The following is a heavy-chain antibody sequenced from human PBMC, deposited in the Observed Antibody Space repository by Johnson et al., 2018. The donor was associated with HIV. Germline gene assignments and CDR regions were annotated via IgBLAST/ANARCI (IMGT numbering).Heavy chain of an antibody. D-gene: IGHD6-6*01. V-gene: IGHV3-30*02. Sequence: QMLLVESGGGLIQPGGSLRLSCAASGFTVSSNYMSWVRQAPGKGLEWVAFIRYDGSNKYYADSVKGRFTISRDNSKNTLYLQMNSLRAEDTAVYYCASEVEYSILGGVWGQGTMVTVSS. J-gene: IGHJ3*01. CDR2: IRYDGSNK. CDR1: GFTVSSNY. CDR3: ASEVEYSILGGV.